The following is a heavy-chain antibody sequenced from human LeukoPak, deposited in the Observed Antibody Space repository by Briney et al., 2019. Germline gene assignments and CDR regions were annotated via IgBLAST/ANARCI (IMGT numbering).Heavy chain of an antibody. J-gene: IGHJ4*02. D-gene: IGHD3-9*01. CDR3: ARGGRRYFDWLLGSGFDY. V-gene: IGHV4-34*01. CDR1: GGSFSGYY. Sequence: SETLSLTCAVYGGSFSGYYWSWIRQPPGKGLEWIGEINHSGSTNYNPSLKSRVTISVDTSKNQFSLKLSSVTAADTAVYYCARGGRRYFDWLLGSGFDYWGQGTLVTVFS. CDR2: INHSGST.